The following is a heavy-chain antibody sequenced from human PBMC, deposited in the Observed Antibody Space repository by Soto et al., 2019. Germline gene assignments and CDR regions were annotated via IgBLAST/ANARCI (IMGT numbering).Heavy chain of an antibody. CDR1: GFTFSSYA. J-gene: IGHJ4*02. D-gene: IGHD3-10*01. Sequence: EVQLLESGGGLVQPGGSLRLSCAVSGFTFSSYAMTWVRQAPGKGLEWVSGIGGNGGSINYADSVKGRFTISRDNSKNTLYLQMNSLRAEDTAVYYCARAHSGSGSAPAAWDYWGQGTLVTVSS. V-gene: IGHV3-23*01. CDR3: ARAHSGSGSAPAAWDY. CDR2: IGGNGGSI.